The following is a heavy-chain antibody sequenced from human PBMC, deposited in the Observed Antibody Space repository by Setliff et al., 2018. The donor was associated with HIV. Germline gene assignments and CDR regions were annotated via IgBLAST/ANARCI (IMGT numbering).Heavy chain of an antibody. CDR3: ARGLSIFGVATPGFYSFMDV. CDR2: IYYSGST. J-gene: IGHJ6*03. CDR1: GGSISSSSYY. Sequence: SETLSLTCTVSGGSISSSSYYWGWIRQPPGKGLEWIGSIYYSGSTYYNSSLKSRVSISLDTSKKQVSLKLNSVTAADTAVYYCARGLSIFGVATPGFYSFMDVWGKGTTVTVSS. D-gene: IGHD3-3*01. V-gene: IGHV4-39*07.